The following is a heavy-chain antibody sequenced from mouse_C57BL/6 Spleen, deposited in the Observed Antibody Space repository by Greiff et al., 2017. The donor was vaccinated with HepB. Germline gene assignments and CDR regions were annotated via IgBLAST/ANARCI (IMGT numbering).Heavy chain of an antibody. CDR2: ISSGSSTI. CDR3: ARGDGPPLFDY. Sequence: EVKVVESGGGLVKPGGSLKLSCAASGFTFSDYGMHWVRQAPEKGLEWVAYISSGSSTIYYAATVKGRFTISRDNAKNTLFLQMTSLRSEDTAMYYCARGDGPPLFDYWGQGTTLTVSS. J-gene: IGHJ2*01. CDR1: GFTFSDYG. V-gene: IGHV5-17*01. D-gene: IGHD3-3*01.